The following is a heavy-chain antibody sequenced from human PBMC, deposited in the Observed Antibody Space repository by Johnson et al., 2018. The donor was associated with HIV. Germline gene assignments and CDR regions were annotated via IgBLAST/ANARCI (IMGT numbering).Heavy chain of an antibody. J-gene: IGHJ3*02. Sequence: VQLVESGGGVVQPGRSLRLSCAASGFTFSIYDMHWVRQPTGKGLEWVSAIGTAGDTYSAASVRGRFTISRENAKNSWDLQMNSLRAGDTAVYYCARSGRGTLTTVPDAFDIWGQGTMVTVSS. V-gene: IGHV3-13*01. D-gene: IGHD4-17*01. CDR3: ARSGRGTLTTVPDAFDI. CDR2: IGTAGDT. CDR1: GFTFSIYD.